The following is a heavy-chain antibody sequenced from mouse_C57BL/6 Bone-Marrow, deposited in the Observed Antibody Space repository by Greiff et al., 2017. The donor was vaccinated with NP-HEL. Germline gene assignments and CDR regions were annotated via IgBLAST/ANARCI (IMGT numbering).Heavy chain of an antibody. J-gene: IGHJ2*01. CDR2: IHPNSGST. Sequence: QVQLKQPGAELVKPGASVKLSCKASGYTFTSYWMHWVKQRPGQGLEWIGMIHPNSGSTNYNEKFKSKATLTVDKSSSTAYMQLSSLTSEDSAVYYCARIVVVATDYWGQGTTLTVSS. CDR3: ARIVVVATDY. D-gene: IGHD1-1*01. CDR1: GYTFTSYW. V-gene: IGHV1-64*01.